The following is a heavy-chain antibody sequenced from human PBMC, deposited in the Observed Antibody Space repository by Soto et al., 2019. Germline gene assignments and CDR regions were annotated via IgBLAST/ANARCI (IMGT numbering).Heavy chain of an antibody. CDR2: IIPIFGTA. CDR3: ARDQRGYSYGWGWYYYYGMDV. Sequence: PSVEVSCKASGGTFSSYAISWVRRAPGQGLEWMGGIIPIFGTANYAQKFQGRVTITADESTSTAYMELSSLRSEDTAVYYCARDQRGYSYGWGWYYYYGMDVWGQGTTVTVSS. D-gene: IGHD5-18*01. J-gene: IGHJ6*02. V-gene: IGHV1-69*13. CDR1: GGTFSSYA.